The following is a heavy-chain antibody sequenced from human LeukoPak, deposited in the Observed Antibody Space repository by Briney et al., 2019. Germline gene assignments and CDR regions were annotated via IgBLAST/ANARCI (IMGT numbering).Heavy chain of an antibody. CDR1: GSAFTRSA. D-gene: IGHD1-26*01. CDR2: GIPIMGTT. Sequence: SVKVSFNASGSAFTRSAISWVRQAPGQGLQWMGGGIPIMGTTSYAQKFPARVSSTTVDSTSTSYKESRSLRSVDTAVYYGAGNEGSATMGFDSWGQGTLVTVSS. CDR3: AGNEGSATMGFDS. V-gene: IGHV1-69*05. J-gene: IGHJ4*02.